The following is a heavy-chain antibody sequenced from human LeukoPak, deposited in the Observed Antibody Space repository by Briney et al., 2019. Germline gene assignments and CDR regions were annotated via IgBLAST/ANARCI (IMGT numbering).Heavy chain of an antibody. CDR3: ASHGLEDAFEI. CDR1: GGSISSGGYY. J-gene: IGHJ3*02. CDR2: IYHSGST. V-gene: IGHV4-30-2*01. Sequence: SQTLSLTCTVSGGSISSGGYYWSWIRQPPGTGLEWIGYIYHSGSTYYNPSLKSRVTISVDRSKNQFSLKLSSVTAADTAVYYFASHGLEDAFEIWGQGTMVTVSS. D-gene: IGHD2-8*01.